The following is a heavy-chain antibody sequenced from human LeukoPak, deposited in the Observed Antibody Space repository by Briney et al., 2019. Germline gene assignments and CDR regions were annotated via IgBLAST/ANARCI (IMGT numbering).Heavy chain of an antibody. J-gene: IGHJ4*02. CDR1: GFTFSSYW. Sequence: PGGSLRLSCAASGFTFSSYWMSWVRQAPGKGLEWVANIKQDGSEKYYVDSVKGRFTISRDNSKNTLYLQMNSLRAEDTAVYYCAKAQLGMMGTLDYWGQGTLVTVSS. V-gene: IGHV3-7*03. CDR3: AKAQLGMMGTLDY. CDR2: IKQDGSEK. D-gene: IGHD7-27*01.